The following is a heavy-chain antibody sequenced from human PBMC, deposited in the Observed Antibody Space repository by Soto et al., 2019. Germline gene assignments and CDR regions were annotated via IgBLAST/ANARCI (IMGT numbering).Heavy chain of an antibody. V-gene: IGHV3-48*03. CDR2: IHASSISNI. J-gene: IGHJ6*02. CDR1: GFTLSSYH. Sequence: GGSLRLSCVASGFTLSSYHMDWVRQAPGKGLEWISYIHASSISNIYYADSVKGRFTISRDNAKNSLYLQMDSLRAEDTAVYYCARDGTTGTANYHYAMDVWGQG. CDR3: ARDGTTGTANYHYAMDV. D-gene: IGHD4-17*01.